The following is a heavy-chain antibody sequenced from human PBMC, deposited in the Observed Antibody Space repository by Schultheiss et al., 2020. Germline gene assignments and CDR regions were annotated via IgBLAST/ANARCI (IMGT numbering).Heavy chain of an antibody. CDR3: ARDRYSSSWYEAYYYYYGMDV. Sequence: SQTLSLTCTVSGGSISNYYWSWIRQPPGKGLEWVGYLSHSGSTNYNPSLKSRVTMSVDTSKNQFSLKLSSVTAADTAVYYCARDRYSSSWYEAYYYYYGMDVWGQGTTVTVSS. CDR2: LSHSGST. V-gene: IGHV4-59*12. D-gene: IGHD6-13*01. CDR1: GGSISNYY. J-gene: IGHJ6*02.